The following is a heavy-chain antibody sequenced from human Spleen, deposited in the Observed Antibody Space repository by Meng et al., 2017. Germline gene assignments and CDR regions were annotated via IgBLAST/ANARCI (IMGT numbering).Heavy chain of an antibody. D-gene: IGHD4-11*01. CDR1: GGSFSDYY. V-gene: IGHV4-34*01. CDR2: INHSGST. J-gene: IGHJ4*02. Sequence: QVHLQQWGAGLFKPSDTLSLPCVVSGGSFSDYYWSWIRQPPGKGLEWIGEINHSGSTNYNPSLESRATISVDTSQNNLSLKLSSVTAADSAVYYCARGPTTMAHDFDYWGQGTLVTVSS. CDR3: ARGPTTMAHDFDY.